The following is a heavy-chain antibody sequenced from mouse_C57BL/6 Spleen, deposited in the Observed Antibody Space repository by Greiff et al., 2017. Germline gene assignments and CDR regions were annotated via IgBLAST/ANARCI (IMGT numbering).Heavy chain of an antibody. CDR3: ASYYYGSSYENAMDY. D-gene: IGHD1-1*01. V-gene: IGHV5-6*01. CDR1: GFTFSSYG. J-gene: IGHJ4*01. Sequence: EVNLVESGGDLVKPGGSLKLSCAASGFTFSSYGMSWVRQTPDKRLEWVATISSGGSYTYYPDSVKGRFTISRDNAKNTLYLQMSSLKSEDTAMYYCASYYYGSSYENAMDYWGQGTSVTVSS. CDR2: ISSGGSYT.